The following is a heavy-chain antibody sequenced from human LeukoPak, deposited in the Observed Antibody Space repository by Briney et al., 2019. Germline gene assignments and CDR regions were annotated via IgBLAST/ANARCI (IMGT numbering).Heavy chain of an antibody. V-gene: IGHV3-9*01. D-gene: IGHD6-19*01. J-gene: IGHJ6*02. CDR1: GFTFDDYA. CDR2: ISWNSGSI. Sequence: GRSLRLSCAASGFTFDDYAMHWVRQAPGKGLEWVSGISWNSGSIGYADSVKGRFTISRDNAKNTLYLQMNSLRAEDTAVYYCAKDGSRGWSGYSLGYYYGMDVWGQGTTVTVSS. CDR3: AKDGSRGWSGYSLGYYYGMDV.